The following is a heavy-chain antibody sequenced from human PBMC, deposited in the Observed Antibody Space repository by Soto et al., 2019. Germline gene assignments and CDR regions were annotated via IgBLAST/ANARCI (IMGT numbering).Heavy chain of an antibody. J-gene: IGHJ6*02. CDR3: AKDSWAIFGVPAGEYYAMDV. D-gene: IGHD3-3*01. Sequence: GWSLRLSCVASGFTFENYAMSWVRQAPGKGLEWVSAISGSGGTTYYSDSVKGRFTISRDNSKNTVYLQMNDLRVEDAAEYFCAKDSWAIFGVPAGEYYAMDVWGQGTTVTVSS. CDR2: ISGSGGTT. CDR1: GFTFENYA. V-gene: IGHV3-23*01.